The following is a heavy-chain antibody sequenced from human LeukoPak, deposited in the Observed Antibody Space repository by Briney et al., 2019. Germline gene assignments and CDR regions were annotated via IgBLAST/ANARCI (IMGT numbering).Heavy chain of an antibody. J-gene: IGHJ4*02. CDR2: ISSGGRTI. D-gene: IGHD3-22*01. Sequence: PGGSLRLSCAASGFTFNNYEMNWVRQAPGKGLEWVSSISSGGRTIYYADSVKGRFTISRDNAKSSLFLQMSSLRAEDTAVYYCARDPGWDSSGYYPHDFWGQGSLVAVSS. V-gene: IGHV3-48*03. CDR1: GFTFNNYE. CDR3: ARDPGWDSSGYYPHDF.